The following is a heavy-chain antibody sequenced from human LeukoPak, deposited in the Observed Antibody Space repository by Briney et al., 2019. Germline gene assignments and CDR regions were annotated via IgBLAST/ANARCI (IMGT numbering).Heavy chain of an antibody. V-gene: IGHV5-51*01. CDR1: GYSLPSYW. D-gene: IGHD6-19*01. J-gene: IGHJ4*02. Sequence: GYPKLSLQGSGYSLPSYWIGLVRQMPGKGLGWMGIFYPGYSDTRYTPSFQGQVNISAHESISTPHLPWLSLQCSDTGVFYCAIQYRSGWLYYFDYWGQGTLVPVFS. CDR3: AIQYRSGWLYYFDY. CDR2: FYPGYSDT.